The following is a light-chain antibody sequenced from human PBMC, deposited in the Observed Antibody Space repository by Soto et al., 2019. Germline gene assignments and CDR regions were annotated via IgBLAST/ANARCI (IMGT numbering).Light chain of an antibody. J-gene: IGKJ3*01. CDR1: QSVGSN. CDR2: GAS. CDR3: QQYGSSPFT. V-gene: IGKV3D-15*02. Sequence: ERVMTQSPGTLSVSPGERATLSCRASQSVGSNLAWYQQKPGQAPRLLIYGASTRATGIPARFSGSGSGTEFTLTISSLQSEDFAVYYCQQYGSSPFTFGPGTKVDIK.